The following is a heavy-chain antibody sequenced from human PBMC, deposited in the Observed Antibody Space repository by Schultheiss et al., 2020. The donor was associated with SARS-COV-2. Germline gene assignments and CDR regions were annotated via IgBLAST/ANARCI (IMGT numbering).Heavy chain of an antibody. Sequence: SQNLSLTCTVSGGSISSYYWSWIRQPPGKGLEWIGYIYYSGSTNYNPSLKSRVTISVDTSKNQFSLKLSSVTAADTAVYYCAGEDAYNWSNFDYWGQGTLVTVSS. J-gene: IGHJ4*02. CDR2: IYYSGST. CDR3: AGEDAYNWSNFDY. CDR1: GGSISSYY. V-gene: IGHV4-59*01. D-gene: IGHD1/OR15-1a*01.